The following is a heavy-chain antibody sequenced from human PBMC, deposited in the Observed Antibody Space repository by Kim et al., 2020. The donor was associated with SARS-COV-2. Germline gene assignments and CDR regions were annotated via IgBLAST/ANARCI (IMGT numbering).Heavy chain of an antibody. CDR1: GGTFSSYA. CDR3: ARDGAGYCSGGSCYEYYYYYYMDV. CDR2: IIPIFGTA. J-gene: IGHJ6*03. V-gene: IGHV1-69*13. D-gene: IGHD2-15*01. Sequence: SVKVSCKASGGTFSSYAISWVRQAPGQGLEWMGGIIPIFGTANYAQKFQGRVTITADESTSTAYMELSSLRSEDTAVYYCARDGAGYCSGGSCYEYYYYYYMDVWGEGTTVTVSS.